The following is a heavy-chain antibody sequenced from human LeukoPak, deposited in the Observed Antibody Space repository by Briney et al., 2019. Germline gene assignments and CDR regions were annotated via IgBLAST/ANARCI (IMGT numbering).Heavy chain of an antibody. CDR2: ISSSGSTI. D-gene: IGHD3-16*01. V-gene: IGHV3-48*03. J-gene: IGHJ4*02. CDR1: GFTFSTYE. Sequence: GGSLRLSCAASGFTFSTYEMNWVRQAPGKGLEWVSYISSSGSTIYYADSVKGRFTISRDNAKNSLYPQMNSLRAEDTAVYYCAREWGLSPFDYWGQGTLVTVSS. CDR3: AREWGLSPFDY.